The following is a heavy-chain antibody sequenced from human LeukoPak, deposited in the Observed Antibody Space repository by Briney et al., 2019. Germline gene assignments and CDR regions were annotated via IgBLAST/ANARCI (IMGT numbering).Heavy chain of an antibody. V-gene: IGHV4-59*01. CDR2: IYYSGST. CDR1: GGSISSYY. CDR3: ARGGWYPESFQH. J-gene: IGHJ1*01. Sequence: SETLSLTCTVSGGSISSYYWNWIRQPPGKGLEWIGYIYYSGSTNYNPSLKSRVTISVDTSKDQFSLKLSSVTAADTAVYYCARGGWYPESFQHWGQGALVTVSS. D-gene: IGHD6-19*01.